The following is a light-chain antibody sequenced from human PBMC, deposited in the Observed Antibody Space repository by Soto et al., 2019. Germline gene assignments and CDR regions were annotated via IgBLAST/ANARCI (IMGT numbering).Light chain of an antibody. CDR3: QQRSHGLT. Sequence: DIVLTQSPGTLSLSPGDRATLSCRASQSVNNYVAWYQQRPGQAPRLLIYDASNRAPGIPDRFSGSGSGTGFTLTISSLEPEDFAVYYCQQRSHGLTFGGGTKVDIK. J-gene: IGKJ4*01. V-gene: IGKV3-11*01. CDR2: DAS. CDR1: QSVNNY.